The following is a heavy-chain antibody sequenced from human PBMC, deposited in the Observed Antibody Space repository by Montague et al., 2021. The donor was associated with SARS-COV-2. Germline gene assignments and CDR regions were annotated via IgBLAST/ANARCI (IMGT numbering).Heavy chain of an antibody. Sequence: PALVKPTRTLTLTCTFSEFSLSTSGMCVSWIRQPPGKALEWLARIDWDDDKYYSTSLKTRLTISKDTSKNQVVLTMTNMDPVDTATFYCARILVAAAGSPFDPWGQGTLVTVSS. CDR2: IDWDDDK. CDR1: EFSLSTSGMC. J-gene: IGHJ5*02. D-gene: IGHD6-13*01. CDR3: ARILVAAAGSPFDP. V-gene: IGHV2-70*11.